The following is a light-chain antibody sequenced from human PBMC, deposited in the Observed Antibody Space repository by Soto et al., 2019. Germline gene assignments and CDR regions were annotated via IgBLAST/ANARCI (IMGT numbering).Light chain of an antibody. CDR1: QSISSW. Sequence: DIQMTQSPSTLSASVGDRVTMTCLASQSISSWLAWYQQKPGKAPKLLIYDASSLESGVPSRFSGSGSGTEFTLTISSLQPDDFATYYCQQYNSYPRTFGQGTKVDI. V-gene: IGKV1-5*01. J-gene: IGKJ1*01. CDR3: QQYNSYPRT. CDR2: DAS.